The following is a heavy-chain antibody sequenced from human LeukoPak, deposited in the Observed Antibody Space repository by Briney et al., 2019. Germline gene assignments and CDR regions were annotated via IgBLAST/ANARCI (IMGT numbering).Heavy chain of an antibody. V-gene: IGHV4-38-2*02. D-gene: IGHD3-9*01. Sequence: PSETLSLTCTVSGYSISSGYYWGWIRQPPGKGLEWIGSIYHSGSTYYNPSLKSRVTISVDTSKNQFSLKLSSVTAADTAVYYCARVAYYDILTGYYQSWYFDLWGRGTLVTVSS. CDR2: IYHSGST. J-gene: IGHJ2*01. CDR3: ARVAYYDILTGYYQSWYFDL. CDR1: GYSISSGYY.